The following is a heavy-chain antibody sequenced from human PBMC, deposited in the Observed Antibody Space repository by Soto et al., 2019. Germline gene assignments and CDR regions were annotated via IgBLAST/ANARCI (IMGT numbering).Heavy chain of an antibody. CDR3: ARDIGPDYGDYEDYYYYYMDV. J-gene: IGHJ6*03. Sequence: GGSLRLSCAASGFTFSSYSMNWVRQAPGKGLEWVSYISSSSSTIYYADSVKGRFTISRDNAKNSLYLQMNSLRAEDTAVYYCARDIGPDYGDYEDYYYYYMDVWGKGTTVTVSS. D-gene: IGHD4-17*01. V-gene: IGHV3-48*01. CDR2: ISSSSSTI. CDR1: GFTFSSYS.